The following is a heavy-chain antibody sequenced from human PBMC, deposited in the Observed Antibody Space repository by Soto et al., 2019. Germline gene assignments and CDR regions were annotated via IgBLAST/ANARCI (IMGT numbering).Heavy chain of an antibody. CDR3: ARHSSSWYGTLYYFDY. Sequence: QLQLQESGPGLVKPSETLSLTCTVSGGSISSSSYYWGWIRQPPGKGLEWIGSIYYSGSTYYNPSLKSRVTISVDTSKNQFSLKLSSVTAADTAVYYCARHSSSWYGTLYYFDYWGQGTLVTVSS. CDR2: IYYSGST. D-gene: IGHD6-13*01. V-gene: IGHV4-39*01. CDR1: GGSISSSSYY. J-gene: IGHJ4*02.